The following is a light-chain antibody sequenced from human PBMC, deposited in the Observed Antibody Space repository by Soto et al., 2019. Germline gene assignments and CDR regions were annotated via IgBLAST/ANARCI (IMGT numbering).Light chain of an antibody. CDR2: EVS. V-gene: IGLV2-23*02. CDR1: SSDVGGYHY. J-gene: IGLJ2*01. Sequence: QSALTQPASVSGSPGQSITISCTGSSSDVGGYHYVSWYQQYPSEAPKLVISEVSNRPSGVSNRFSGSKSGNTASLTISGLQAEDEADHYCCSYAGSDTLVFGGGTQLTVL. CDR3: CSYAGSDTLV.